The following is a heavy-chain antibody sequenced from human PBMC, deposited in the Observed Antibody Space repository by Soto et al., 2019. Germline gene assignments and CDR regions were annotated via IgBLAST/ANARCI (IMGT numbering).Heavy chain of an antibody. Sequence: QVQLVESGGGVVQPGRSLRLSCAASGFTFSHYGIHWVRQAPGKGLEWLAVISYDGSNKHYADSVKGRFTVSRDNSKNPLYLQMNSMRAEDTAVYFCARSSGKYPGPIDYWGQGTLVTVSS. CDR1: GFTFSHYG. CDR2: ISYDGSNK. D-gene: IGHD1-26*01. V-gene: IGHV3-30*03. J-gene: IGHJ4*02. CDR3: ARSSGKYPGPIDY.